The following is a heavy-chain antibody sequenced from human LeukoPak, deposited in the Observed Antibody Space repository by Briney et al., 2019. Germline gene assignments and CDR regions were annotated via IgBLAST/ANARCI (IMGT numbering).Heavy chain of an antibody. CDR1: GFTFSSYG. CDR2: ISGSGGST. J-gene: IGHJ4*02. V-gene: IGHV3-23*01. D-gene: IGHD3-10*01. Sequence: GGSLRLSCAASGFTFSSYGMSWVRQAPGKGLEWVSAISGSGGSTYYADSVKGRFTISRDNSKNTLYLQMNSLRAEDTAVYYCAKVSMVRDDYFDYWGQGTLVTVSS. CDR3: AKVSMVRDDYFDY.